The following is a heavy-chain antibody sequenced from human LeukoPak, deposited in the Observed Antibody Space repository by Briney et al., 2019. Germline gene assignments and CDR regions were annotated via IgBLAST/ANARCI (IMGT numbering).Heavy chain of an antibody. CDR3: ARDVGGGVFDY. CDR1: GYTFPGYY. V-gene: IGHV1-2*02. J-gene: IGHJ4*02. D-gene: IGHD4-23*01. CDR2: INPNSGGT. Sequence: ASVKVSCKASGYTFPGYYMHWVRQAPGQGLEWMRWINPNSGGTNYAQKFQGRVTITADESTSTAYMELSSLRSEDTAVYYCARDVGGGVFDYWGQGTLVTVSS.